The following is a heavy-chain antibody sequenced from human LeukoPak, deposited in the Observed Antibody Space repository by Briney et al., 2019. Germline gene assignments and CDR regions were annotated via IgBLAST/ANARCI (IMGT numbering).Heavy chain of an antibody. J-gene: IGHJ5*02. Sequence: GGSLRLSCVASKFTFSTYWMHWVRQAPGKGLVWVGRIKSKTDGGTTDYAAPVKGRFTISRDDSKTTLYLQMNSLKTEDTAVYYCGRYCSSTSCYKPPWGQGTLVTVSS. CDR2: IKSKTDGGTT. CDR1: KFTFSTYW. D-gene: IGHD2-2*02. CDR3: GRYCSSTSCYKPP. V-gene: IGHV3-15*01.